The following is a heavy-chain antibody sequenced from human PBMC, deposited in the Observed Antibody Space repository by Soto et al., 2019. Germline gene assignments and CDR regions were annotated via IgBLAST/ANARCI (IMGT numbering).Heavy chain of an antibody. CDR2: INHSGST. J-gene: IGHJ6*03. CDR3: AGGYCSSTSCLAYYMDV. D-gene: IGHD2-2*01. Sequence: QVQLQQWGAGLLKPSETLSLTCAVYGGSFSGYYWSWIRQPPGKGLEWIGEINHSGSTNYNPSLKGRVTISVDTSKNQFSLKLSSVTAADTAVYYCAGGYCSSTSCLAYYMDVWGKGTTVTVSS. CDR1: GGSFSGYY. V-gene: IGHV4-34*01.